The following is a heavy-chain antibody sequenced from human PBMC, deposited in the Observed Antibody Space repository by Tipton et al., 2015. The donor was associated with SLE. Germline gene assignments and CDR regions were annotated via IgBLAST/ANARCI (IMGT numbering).Heavy chain of an antibody. CDR2: IWYDGSNK. CDR3: AKEADI. Sequence: SLRLSCAASRFTFSSYGMHWVRQAPGKGLEWVAVIWYDGSNKYYADSVKGRFTISRDNSKNTLYLQMNSLRAEDMAVYYCAKEADIWGQGTMGTVSS. CDR1: RFTFSSYG. V-gene: IGHV3-33*06. J-gene: IGHJ3*02.